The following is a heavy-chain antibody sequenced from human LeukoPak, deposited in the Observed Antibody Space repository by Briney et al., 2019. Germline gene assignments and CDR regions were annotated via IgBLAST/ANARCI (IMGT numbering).Heavy chain of an antibody. CDR3: ARDRDDFWSGYYRIT. CDR2: IYSGGST. CDR1: GFTVSNNY. V-gene: IGHV3-66*01. D-gene: IGHD3-3*01. J-gene: IGHJ5*02. Sequence: PGGSLRLSCAASGFTVSNNYMGWVRQAPGKGLEWVSVIYSGGSTYYADSVKGRFTISRDNSKNTLYLQMIGLRAEDTAVYYCARDRDDFWSGYYRITWGQGTLVTVSS.